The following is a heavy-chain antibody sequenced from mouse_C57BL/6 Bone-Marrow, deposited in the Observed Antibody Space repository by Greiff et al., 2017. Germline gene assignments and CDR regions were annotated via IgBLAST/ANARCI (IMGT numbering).Heavy chain of an antibody. J-gene: IGHJ1*03. CDR3: TPYYYGSSYWYFDV. D-gene: IGHD1-1*01. CDR1: GFTFRDAW. V-gene: IGHV6-6*01. Sequence: EVQLQESGGGLVQPGGSMQLSCAASGFTFRDAWLDCVRQSPETVLELVAELRNKAHNHATYYAESVKGRFTISRDDSKSSVYLQMNSLRAEDTGIYYCTPYYYGSSYWYFDVWGTGTTVTVAS. CDR2: LRNKAHNHAT.